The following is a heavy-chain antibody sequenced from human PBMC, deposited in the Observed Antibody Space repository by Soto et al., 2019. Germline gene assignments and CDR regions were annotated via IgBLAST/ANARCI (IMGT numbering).Heavy chain of an antibody. CDR1: GYTFTSYD. V-gene: IGHV1-8*01. D-gene: IGHD3-10*01. CDR2: MNPNSGNT. Sequence: ASVKVSCKASGYTFTSYDINWVRQATGQGLEWMGWMNPNSGNTGYAQKFQGRVTMTRNTSISTAYMELSSLRSEDTAVYYCARASGSGSYYRNYYYYGMDVWGQGTTVTVS. CDR3: ARASGSGSYYRNYYYYGMDV. J-gene: IGHJ6*02.